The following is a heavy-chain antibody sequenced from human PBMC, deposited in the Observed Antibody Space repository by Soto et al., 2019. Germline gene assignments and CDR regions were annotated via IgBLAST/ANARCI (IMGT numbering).Heavy chain of an antibody. V-gene: IGHV3-30*18. J-gene: IGHJ6*02. CDR1: GFTFSGYG. Sequence: GGSLRLSCVASGFTFSGYGMHWVRQAPGKGLEWVAVMSNDGSNKYYADSVKGRFTISRDNSKNMLYLQMNSLRTEDTAVDYCAKGSSSVYYYYYGIDVWGQGTTVTVSS. CDR2: MSNDGSNK. D-gene: IGHD6-6*01. CDR3: AKGSSSVYYYYYGIDV.